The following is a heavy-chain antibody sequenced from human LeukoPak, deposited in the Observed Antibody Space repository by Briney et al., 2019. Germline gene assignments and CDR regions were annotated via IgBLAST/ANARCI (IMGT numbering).Heavy chain of an antibody. CDR1: GFTFSSYA. CDR3: ARDIPDTAMVMNPYN. CDR2: ISSSSSYI. J-gene: IGHJ4*02. Sequence: KTGGSLRLSCAASGFTFSSYAMHWVRQAPGKGLEWVSSISSSSSYIYYADSVKGRFTISRGNAKNSLYLQMNSLRAEDTAVYYCARDIPDTAMVMNPYNWGQGTLVTVSS. V-gene: IGHV3-21*01. D-gene: IGHD5-18*01.